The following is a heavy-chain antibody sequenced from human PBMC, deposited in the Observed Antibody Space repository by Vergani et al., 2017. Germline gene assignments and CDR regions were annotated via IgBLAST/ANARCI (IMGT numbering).Heavy chain of an antibody. V-gene: IGHV3-48*03. Sequence: EVQLVESGGGLVQPGGSLRLSCAASGFSFSDFEMNWVRQAPGKGLEWFSYISSSSGSTIYYADSVKGRFTISRDNAENTLYLQMNSLRAEDTAVYYCARYIVAFDFWGQGTMVTVSS. CDR2: ISSSSGSTI. J-gene: IGHJ3*01. CDR3: ARYIVAFDF. CDR1: GFSFSDFE. D-gene: IGHD2-15*01.